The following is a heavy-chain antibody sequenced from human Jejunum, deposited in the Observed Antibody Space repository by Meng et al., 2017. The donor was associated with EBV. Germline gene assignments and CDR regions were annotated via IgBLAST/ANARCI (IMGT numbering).Heavy chain of an antibody. D-gene: IGHD3-16*01. J-gene: IGHJ4*02. CDR3: SHYIWGSVPAGVF. CDR2: MHHSGII. V-gene: IGHV4-4*02. Sequence: QVQLQQWGPGLVKPSETLALTCPVSGGSISSNNWWSWVRQPPGKGLEWIGEMHHSGIINYNPSLKSRVTISVDKSKNQFSLRLTSVTAADTAVYYCSHYIWGSVPAGVFWGQGTLVNVSS. CDR1: GGSISSNNW.